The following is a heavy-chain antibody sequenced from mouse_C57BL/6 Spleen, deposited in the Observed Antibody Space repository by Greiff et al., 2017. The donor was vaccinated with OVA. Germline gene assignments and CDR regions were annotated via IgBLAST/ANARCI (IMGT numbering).Heavy chain of an antibody. D-gene: IGHD6-1*01. CDR1: GYTFTSYW. Sequence: VQLLQPGAELVKPGASVKLSCKASGYTFTSYWMHWVKQRPGQGLEWIGMIHPNSGSTNYNEKFKSKATLTVDTSSSTAYMQLSSLTSEDAAVYYCARGQDYFDYWGQGTTLTVSS. CDR3: ARGQDYFDY. J-gene: IGHJ2*01. CDR2: IHPNSGST. V-gene: IGHV1-64*01.